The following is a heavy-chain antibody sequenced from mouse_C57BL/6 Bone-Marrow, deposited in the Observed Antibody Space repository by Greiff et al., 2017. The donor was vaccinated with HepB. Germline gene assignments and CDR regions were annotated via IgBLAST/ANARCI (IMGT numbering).Heavy chain of an antibody. CDR2: ISSGSSTI. D-gene: IGHD2-4*01. CDR1: GFTFSDYG. CDR3: ARWGLRRVYYFDY. Sequence: EVQLMESGGGLVKPGGSLKLSCAASGFTFSDYGMHWVRQAPEKGLEWVAYISSGSSTIYYADTVKGRFTISRDNAKNTLFLQMTSLRSEDTAMYYCARWGLRRVYYFDYWGQGTTLTVSS. J-gene: IGHJ2*01. V-gene: IGHV5-17*01.